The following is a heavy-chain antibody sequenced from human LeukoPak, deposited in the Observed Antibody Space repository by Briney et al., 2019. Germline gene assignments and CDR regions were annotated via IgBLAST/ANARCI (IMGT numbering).Heavy chain of an antibody. CDR2: ISYDGSNK. J-gene: IGHJ2*01. Sequence: GGSLRLSCAASGFTFSSYGMHWVRQAPGKGLEWVSVISYDGSNKYYGDSVKGRFIISRDNSKNTLYLQMNSLRAEDTAVYYCAKEITYCSRTSCYVYCYFDLWGRGTLVTVSS. CDR1: GFTFSSYG. CDR3: AKEITYCSRTSCYVYCYFDL. V-gene: IGHV3-30*18. D-gene: IGHD2-2*01.